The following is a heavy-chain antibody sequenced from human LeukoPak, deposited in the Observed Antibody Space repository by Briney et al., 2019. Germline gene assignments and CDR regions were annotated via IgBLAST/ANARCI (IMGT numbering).Heavy chain of an antibody. V-gene: IGHV4-59*01. CDR1: GASISSYY. CDR3: ARENPSGYYNRPIDY. Sequence: SETLSLTCTVSGASISSYYWSWIRRPPGKGLEWTGDIYYSGSIKYNPSLKSRVTMSVDTSKNQFSLKLSSVTAADTAIYYCARENPSGYYNRPIDYWGQGTLVTVSS. J-gene: IGHJ4*02. CDR2: IYYSGSI. D-gene: IGHD3-22*01.